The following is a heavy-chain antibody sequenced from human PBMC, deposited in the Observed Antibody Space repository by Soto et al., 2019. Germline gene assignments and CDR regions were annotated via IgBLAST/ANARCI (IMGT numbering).Heavy chain of an antibody. J-gene: IGHJ4*02. V-gene: IGHV4-59*01. CDR1: GASISRYH. D-gene: IGHD3-3*01. Sequence: PSETLSLTCTVSGASISRYHWSWLRQSPGKGLEWIGYIYDGGSTNYNPSLQSRATMSVDTSKNQLSLKLSSVTAADTAVYYCAGGAAMIFGIYYWGQGTPVTVSS. CDR2: IYDGGST. CDR3: AGGAAMIFGIYY.